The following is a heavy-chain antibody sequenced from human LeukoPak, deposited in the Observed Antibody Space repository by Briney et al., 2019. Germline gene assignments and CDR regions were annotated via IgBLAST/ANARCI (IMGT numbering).Heavy chain of an antibody. CDR3: ASGEYYDSSGYWAPFDY. CDR1: GFTFSSYS. J-gene: IGHJ4*02. V-gene: IGHV3-48*04. D-gene: IGHD3-22*01. CDR2: ISSSSSTI. Sequence: GGSLRLSCAASGFTFSSYSMNWVRQAPGKGLEWVSYISSSSSTIYYADSVKGRFTISRDNAKNSLYLQMNSLRAEDTAVYYCASGEYYDSSGYWAPFDYWGQGTLVTVSS.